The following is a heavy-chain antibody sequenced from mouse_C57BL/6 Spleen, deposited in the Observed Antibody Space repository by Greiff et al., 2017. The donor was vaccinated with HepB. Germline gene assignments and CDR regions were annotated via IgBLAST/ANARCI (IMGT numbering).Heavy chain of an antibody. CDR2: IYPRSGNT. CDR1: GYTFTSYG. D-gene: IGHD1-1*01. J-gene: IGHJ2*01. CDR3: TRWVTTVVAHYFDY. Sequence: VQLQQSGAELARPGASVKLSCKASGYTFTSYGISWVKQRTGQGLEWIGEIYPRSGNTYYNEKFKGKATMTADKYSSTAYLELRSLTSEDSAGYFCTRWVTTVVAHYFDYWGQGTTLTVSS. V-gene: IGHV1-81*01.